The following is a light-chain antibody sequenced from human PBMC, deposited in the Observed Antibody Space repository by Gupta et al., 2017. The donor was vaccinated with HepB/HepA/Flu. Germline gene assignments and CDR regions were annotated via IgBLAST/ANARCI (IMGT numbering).Light chain of an antibody. Sequence: QSALTQPASVSGSPGQSITISCNGINSDIGDSDYVSWYQHHPGEAPKLIIYDVHKRPSGISDRFSGSKSANTASLTISGLQTEDEAHYYCTCASYTTSNNVLFGGGTKLTIL. CDR1: NSDIGDSDY. CDR2: DVH. J-gene: IGLJ2*01. CDR3: ASYTTSNNVL. V-gene: IGLV2-14*03.